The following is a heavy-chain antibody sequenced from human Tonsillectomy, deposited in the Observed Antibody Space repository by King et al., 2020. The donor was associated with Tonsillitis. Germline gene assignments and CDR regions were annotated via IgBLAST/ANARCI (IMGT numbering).Heavy chain of an antibody. CDR3: ARGGGQGLVWWQDAFDI. D-gene: IGHD6-19*01. CDR1: GGSISSYY. V-gene: IGHV4-59*08. J-gene: IGHJ3*02. Sequence: QLQESGPGLVKPSETLSLTCTVSGGSISSYYWSWIRQPPGKGLEWIGYIYYSGSTNYNPSLKSRVTVSVDTSKNQFSLKLSSVTAADTAVYYCARGGGQGLVWWQDAFDIWGQGTKVTVSP. CDR2: IYYSGST.